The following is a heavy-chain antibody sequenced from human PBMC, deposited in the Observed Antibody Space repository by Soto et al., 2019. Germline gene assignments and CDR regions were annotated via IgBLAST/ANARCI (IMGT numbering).Heavy chain of an antibody. J-gene: IGHJ3*02. CDR2: IYHSGST. D-gene: IGHD5-18*01. V-gene: IGHV4-4*02. Sequence: SETLSLTCAVSGGSISSSNWWSWVRQPPGKGLEWIGEIYHSGSTNYNPSLKSRVTISVDKSKNQFSLKLSSVTAADTAVYYCARVGGYSYGYTGDAFDIWGQGTMVTVSS. CDR1: GGSISSSNW. CDR3: ARVGGYSYGYTGDAFDI.